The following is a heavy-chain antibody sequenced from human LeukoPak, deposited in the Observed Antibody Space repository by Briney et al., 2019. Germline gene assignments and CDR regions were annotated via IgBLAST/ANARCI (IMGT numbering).Heavy chain of an antibody. CDR2: INHSGST. J-gene: IGHJ4*02. Sequence: PSETLSLTCAVYGGSFSGYYWSWIRQPPGKGLEWIGEINHSGSTNYNPSLKSRVTISVDTSKNQFSLKLSSVTAAATAVYYCARGFSSNSFDYWGQGTLVTVSS. CDR3: ARGFSSNSFDY. V-gene: IGHV4-34*01. D-gene: IGHD6-6*01. CDR1: GGSFSGYY.